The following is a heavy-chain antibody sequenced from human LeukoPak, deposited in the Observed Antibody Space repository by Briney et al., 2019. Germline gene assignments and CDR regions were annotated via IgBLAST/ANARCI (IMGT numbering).Heavy chain of an antibody. V-gene: IGHV4-4*07. J-gene: IGHJ6*03. CDR1: GGSISSFY. Sequence: SETLSLTCTVSGGSISSFYWSWIRQPAGKGLEWIGRIYPSGSTNYNPSLKSRVTMSIDTSKNQLSLKLSSVTAADTAVYYCARDHLDYYYYMDVWGKGTTVTVSS. CDR3: ARDHLDYYYYMDV. CDR2: IYPSGST.